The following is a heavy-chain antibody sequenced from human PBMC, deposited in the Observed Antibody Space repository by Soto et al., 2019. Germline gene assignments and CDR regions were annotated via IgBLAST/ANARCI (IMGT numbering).Heavy chain of an antibody. CDR3: ARLVYSGLDY. J-gene: IGHJ4*02. Sequence: GGMRVSCAAPVFTFSSKYMSWVRQAPGKGLEWVPVIYSVGSTYYADSVKGRFTISRDNSKNTLYLQMNSLRAEDTALYYCARLVYSGLDYWGQGTLVTVSS. D-gene: IGHD3-10*01. V-gene: IGHV3-53*01. CDR2: IYSVGST. CDR1: VFTFSSKY.